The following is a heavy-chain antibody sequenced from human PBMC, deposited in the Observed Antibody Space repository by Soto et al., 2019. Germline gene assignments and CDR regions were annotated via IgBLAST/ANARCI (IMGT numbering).Heavy chain of an antibody. V-gene: IGHV4-59*01. CDR3: ARGGGSPSHNHEFDF. CDR1: GASITQYY. D-gene: IGHD6-13*01. J-gene: IGHJ4*02. Sequence: QVQLQESGPGLVKPSETLSLTCTVSGASITQYYWNWIRQSPGKGLEWIVSVSSTGSTVFNPSLASIVTVSLDTYKNQFSLTLNSVSGADTAVYYCARGGGSPSHNHEFDFWGQGTLVTVSS. CDR2: VSSTGST.